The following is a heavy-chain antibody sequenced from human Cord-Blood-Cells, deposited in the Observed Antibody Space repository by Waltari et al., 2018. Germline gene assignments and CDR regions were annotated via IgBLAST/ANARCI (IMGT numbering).Heavy chain of an antibody. V-gene: IGHV1-46*03. Sequence: QVQLVQSGAEVKKPGASVKVSCKASGYTFTSYYMHWVRQAPGQGLEWMGIINTSGGSTSYAQKFQGRVTMTRDTSTSTVYMELSSLRSEDTAVYYCARDTTYYDILTGNYFDYWGQGTLVTVSS. J-gene: IGHJ4*02. CDR3: ARDTTYYDILTGNYFDY. CDR1: GYTFTSYY. CDR2: INTSGGST. D-gene: IGHD3-9*01.